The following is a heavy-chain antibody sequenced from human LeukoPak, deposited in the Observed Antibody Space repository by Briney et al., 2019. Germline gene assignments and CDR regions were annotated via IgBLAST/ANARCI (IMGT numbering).Heavy chain of an antibody. D-gene: IGHD2-2*01. CDR1: GYSFNTYW. Sequence: GESLKISCKGSGYSFNTYWIGWVRQMPGKGLEWMGIIYAGDSDTRYSPSFQGQVTMSVDKSINTAYLQWSSLRASDTAMYFCARRQGCSNIACPPDYWGQGTLVTVSS. CDR3: ARRQGCSNIACPPDY. J-gene: IGHJ4*02. V-gene: IGHV5-51*01. CDR2: IYAGDSDT.